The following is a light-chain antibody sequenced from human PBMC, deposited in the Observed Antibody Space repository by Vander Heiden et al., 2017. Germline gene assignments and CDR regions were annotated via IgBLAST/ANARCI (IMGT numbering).Light chain of an antibody. J-gene: IGLJ2*01. CDR2: INSDGSH. CDR1: SGHSRYD. V-gene: IGLV4-69*01. Sequence: QVALTQSPAASAYLGASVKLTCTLGSGHSRYDSAWHRQQPEKGPRLLMKINSDGSHSKGDGLPDRFSGSSSGAERYLTISTLQAEDEADYYCQTWGTGIRVFGGGTKLTVL. CDR3: QTWGTGIRV.